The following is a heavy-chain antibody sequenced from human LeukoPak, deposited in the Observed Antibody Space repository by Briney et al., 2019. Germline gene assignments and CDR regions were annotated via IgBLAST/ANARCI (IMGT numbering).Heavy chain of an antibody. V-gene: IGHV4-61*02. Sequence: SETLSLTCTVSGGSISSGSYYWSWIRQPAGKGLEWIGRIYTSGSTNYSPSLKSRVTISVDTSKNQFSLKLSSVTAADTAVYYCASTLLGYCSGGSCLGDYWGQGTLVTVSS. CDR3: ASTLLGYCSGGSCLGDY. J-gene: IGHJ4*02. CDR1: GGSISSGSYY. D-gene: IGHD2-15*01. CDR2: IYTSGST.